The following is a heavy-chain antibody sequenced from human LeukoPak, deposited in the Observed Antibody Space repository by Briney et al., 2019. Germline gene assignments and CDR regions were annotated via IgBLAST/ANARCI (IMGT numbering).Heavy chain of an antibody. CDR2: INHSGST. CDR3: ARNVDGSSWFDY. D-gene: IGHD6-13*01. Sequence: SETLSRTCAVYGGSFSGYYWSWIRQPPGKGLEWIGEINHSGSTNYNPSLKSRVTISVDTSKNQFSLKLSSVTAADTAVYYCARNVDGSSWFDYWGQGTLVTVSS. J-gene: IGHJ4*02. V-gene: IGHV4-34*01. CDR1: GGSFSGYY.